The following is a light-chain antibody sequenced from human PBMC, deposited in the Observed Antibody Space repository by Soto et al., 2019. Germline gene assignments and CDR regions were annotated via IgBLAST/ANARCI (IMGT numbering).Light chain of an antibody. Sequence: EIVLTQSPGTLFLSPGERATLSCRASQSVSSSYLAWYQQKPGQAPRLLIYGASGRATGIPDRFSGSGSETDLTLTISRLEPEDFAVYYCQQYGTSPLTFGGGTKVEIK. CDR2: GAS. CDR1: QSVSSSY. J-gene: IGKJ4*01. V-gene: IGKV3-20*01. CDR3: QQYGTSPLT.